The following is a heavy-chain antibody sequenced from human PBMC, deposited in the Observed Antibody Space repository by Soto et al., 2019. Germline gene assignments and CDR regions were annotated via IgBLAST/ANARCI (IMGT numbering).Heavy chain of an antibody. V-gene: IGHV1-3*01. Sequence: ASMKVSCKASGYTFTSYAMHWVPQAPGQRLEWMGWINAGNGNTQYSQKFQGTVTITRATSPSPVSMELCSPGPGDTAVYYCARERAGYYDSSGYGAFDIWGQGTMVTVSS. J-gene: IGHJ3*02. CDR2: INAGNGNT. CDR3: ARERAGYYDSSGYGAFDI. D-gene: IGHD3-22*01. CDR1: GYTFTSYA.